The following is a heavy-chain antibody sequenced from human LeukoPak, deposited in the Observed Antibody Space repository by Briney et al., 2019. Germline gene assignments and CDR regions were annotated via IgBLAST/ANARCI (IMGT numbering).Heavy chain of an antibody. CDR3: ARGAVTGSSSWYF. V-gene: IGHV1-18*01. Sequence: ASVKVSCKASGYTFTSYGISWVRQAPGQRLEWMGWISAYDGNTNYAQKLQCRVTMTTDTSTSTAYMELRSLRSDDTAVYYCARGAVTGSSSWYFWGQGTLVTVSS. J-gene: IGHJ4*02. CDR2: ISAYDGNT. D-gene: IGHD6-13*01. CDR1: GYTFTSYG.